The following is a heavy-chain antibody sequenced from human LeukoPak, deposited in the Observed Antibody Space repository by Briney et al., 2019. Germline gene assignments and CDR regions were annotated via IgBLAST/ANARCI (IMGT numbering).Heavy chain of an antibody. CDR1: GFTFSQYW. Sequence: GGSLRLSCEVSGFTFSQYWMQWVRQLPGKGLEWVAEIKGDGSERNYVDSVKGRFIISRDNTRNSLYLQMNSLRVEDTAVYYCAKLCRTSPSYWGQGTPVSVSS. V-gene: IGHV3-7*01. J-gene: IGHJ4*02. CDR3: AKLCRTSPSY. D-gene: IGHD3-10*02. CDR2: IKGDGSER.